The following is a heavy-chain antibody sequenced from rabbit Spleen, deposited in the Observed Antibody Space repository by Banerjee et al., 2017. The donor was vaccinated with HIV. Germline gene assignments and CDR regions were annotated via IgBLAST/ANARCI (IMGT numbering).Heavy chain of an antibody. CDR3: ARLGHADYGDGNL. CDR1: GFDFSTYG. Sequence: QLKESGGGLVQPGGSLKLSCEGSGFDFSTYGVSWVRQAPGKGLEWIGYIDPVFGITYYASWVNGRFTISSHNAQNTLYLQLNSLTAADTATYFCARLGHADYGDGNLWGPGTLVTVS. CDR2: IDPVFGIT. J-gene: IGHJ4*01. V-gene: IGHV1S7*01. D-gene: IGHD2-1*01.